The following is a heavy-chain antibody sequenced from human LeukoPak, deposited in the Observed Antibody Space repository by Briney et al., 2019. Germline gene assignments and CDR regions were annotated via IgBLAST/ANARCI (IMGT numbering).Heavy chain of an antibody. CDR3: ARRTRSFSYTYGDAYYYYMDV. J-gene: IGHJ6*03. D-gene: IGHD5-18*01. CDR2: IYYSGST. CDR1: GGSISSYY. V-gene: IGHV4-59*01. Sequence: PSETLSLTCTVSGGSISSYYWSWIRQPPGKGLEWIGYIYYSGSTNYNPSLKSRVTISVDTSKNQFSLKLSSVTAADTAVYYCARRTRSFSYTYGDAYYYYMDVWGKGTTVIVS.